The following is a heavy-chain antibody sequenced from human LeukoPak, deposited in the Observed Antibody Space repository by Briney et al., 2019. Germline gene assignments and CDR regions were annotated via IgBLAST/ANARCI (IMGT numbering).Heavy chain of an antibody. CDR1: GFTFSSYG. CDR2: ISYDGSNK. CDR3: AKGFGLRLGEFIDY. D-gene: IGHD3-16*01. Sequence: GGSLRLSCAASGFTFSSYGMHWVRQAPGKGLEWVAVISYDGSNKYYADSVKGRFTISRDNSKNTLYLQMNSLRAEDTAVYYCAKGFGLRLGEFIDYWGQGTLVTVSS. J-gene: IGHJ4*02. V-gene: IGHV3-30*18.